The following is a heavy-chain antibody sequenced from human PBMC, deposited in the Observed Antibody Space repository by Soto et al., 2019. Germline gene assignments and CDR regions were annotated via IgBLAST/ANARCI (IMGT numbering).Heavy chain of an antibody. D-gene: IGHD2-8*02. Sequence: SETLSLTCAVYGGSFSVYYWTWIRQPPGTGLEWIGEINHSGSTNYNPSLKSRVTISVDTSKNQFSLKLTSVTAADTAVYYCARDKITGLLAYWGQGTLVTVSS. J-gene: IGHJ4*02. V-gene: IGHV4-34*01. CDR3: ARDKITGLLAY. CDR1: GGSFSVYY. CDR2: INHSGST.